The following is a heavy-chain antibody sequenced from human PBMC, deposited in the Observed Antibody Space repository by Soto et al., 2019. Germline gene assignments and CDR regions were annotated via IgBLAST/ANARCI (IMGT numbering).Heavy chain of an antibody. J-gene: IGHJ6*02. CDR1: GFTFSNFA. CDR2: IIGSGGTT. CDR3: ARDGGYSFGPGNYYGMDV. V-gene: IGHV3-23*01. D-gene: IGHD5-18*01. Sequence: EVQLLESGGGLVQPGGSLRLSCAASGFTFSNFAMSWVRQAPGKGLEWVSGIIGSGGTTYYADSVKGRFTISGDKSKATLYLQMNSLRAEDTAIYYCARDGGYSFGPGNYYGMDVWGQGTTVTVSS.